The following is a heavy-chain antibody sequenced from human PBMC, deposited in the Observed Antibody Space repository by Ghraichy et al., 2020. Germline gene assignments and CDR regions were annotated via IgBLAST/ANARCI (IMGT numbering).Heavy chain of an antibody. CDR2: ISGSGGST. CDR1: GFTFSSYA. J-gene: IGHJ4*02. CDR3: ANGQWLAHG. V-gene: IGHV3-23*01. D-gene: IGHD6-19*01. Sequence: GESMNISCAASGFTFSSYAMSWVRQAPGKGLEWVSAISGSGGSTYYADSVKGRFTISRDNSKNTLYLQMNSLRAEDTAVYYCANGQWLAHGWGQGTLVTVSS.